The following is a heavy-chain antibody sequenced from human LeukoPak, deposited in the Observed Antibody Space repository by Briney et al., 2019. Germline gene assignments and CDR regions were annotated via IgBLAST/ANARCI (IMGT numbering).Heavy chain of an antibody. CDR1: GFTFSSYG. V-gene: IGHV3-33*01. CDR3: AREEYYYDSSGYFDY. D-gene: IGHD3-22*01. CDR2: LWYDGSNK. Sequence: GGSLRLSCAGSGFTFSSYGMQWVRQAPGKGLEWVAVLWYDGSNKYYADSVKGRFTISRDNSKNTLYLQMNSLRAEDTAVYYCAREEYYYDSSGYFDYWGQGTLVTVSS. J-gene: IGHJ4*02.